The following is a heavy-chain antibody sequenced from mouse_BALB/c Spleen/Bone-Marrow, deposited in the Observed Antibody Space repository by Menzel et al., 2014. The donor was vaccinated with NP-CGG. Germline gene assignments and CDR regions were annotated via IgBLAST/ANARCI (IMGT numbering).Heavy chain of an antibody. CDR1: GYTFSSDY. CDR2: INPSNGGT. Sequence: VQLQQSGAELVKPGASVKLSCKVSGYTFSSDYMYWVKQRPGQGLEWIGEINPSNGGTNFNEKFKSKATLTVDKSSSTAYMQLSSLTSEDSAVYYCTRSRRAMDYWGQGTSVTVSS. D-gene: IGHD2-12*01. V-gene: IGHV1S81*02. CDR3: TRSRRAMDY. J-gene: IGHJ4*01.